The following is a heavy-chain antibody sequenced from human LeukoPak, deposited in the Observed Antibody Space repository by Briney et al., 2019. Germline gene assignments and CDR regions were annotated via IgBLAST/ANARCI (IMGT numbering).Heavy chain of an antibody. J-gene: IGHJ4*02. V-gene: IGHV3-21*01. D-gene: IGHD6-13*01. CDR2: ISTTSDYI. CDR1: GLTFSGYS. Sequence: GGSLRLSCAASGLTFSGYSMNWVRQAPGKGLEWVSSISTTSDYIHYADSLKGRVAISRDNARNSLYLQMNSLRAEDTAVYYCTRGGIYSQGFDYWGQGSLVTVSS. CDR3: TRGGIYSQGFDY.